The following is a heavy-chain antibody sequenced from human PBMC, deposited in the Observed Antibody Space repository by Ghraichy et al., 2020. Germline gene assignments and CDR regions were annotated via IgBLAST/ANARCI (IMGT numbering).Heavy chain of an antibody. CDR2: IIPIFGTA. D-gene: IGHD3-22*01. J-gene: IGHJ4*02. CDR3: ARKYYYDSSGYYSS. V-gene: IGHV1-69*13. CDR1: GGTFSSYA. Sequence: SVKVSCKASGGTFSSYAISWVRQAPGQGLEWMGGIIPIFGTANYAQKFQGRVTITADESTSTAYMELSSLRSEDTAVYYCARKYYYDSSGYYSSWGQGTLVTVSS.